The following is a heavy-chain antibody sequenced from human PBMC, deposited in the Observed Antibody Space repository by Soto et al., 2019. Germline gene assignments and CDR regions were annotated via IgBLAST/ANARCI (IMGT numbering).Heavy chain of an antibody. CDR2: IIPIFGTA. CDR3: GKVAPQVDY. Sequence: SLLNVSCKGAGYTYTIYLVNRVRQAPGQGLEWMGGIIPIFGTANYAQKFQGRVTITADESTSTAYMELNSLRAEDTAVYYCGKVAPQVDYWGQGTLVTVSS. CDR1: GYTYTIYL. V-gene: IGHV1-69*01. J-gene: IGHJ4*02.